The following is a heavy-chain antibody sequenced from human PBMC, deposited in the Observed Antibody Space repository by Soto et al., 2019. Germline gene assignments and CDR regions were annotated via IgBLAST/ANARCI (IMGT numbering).Heavy chain of an antibody. J-gene: IGHJ5*02. Sequence: SETLSLTCAVYGGSFSGYYWSWIRQPPGKGLEWIGEINHSGSTNYNPSLKSRVTISVDTSKNQFSLKLSSVTAADTAVYYCARGLTLTTWGARWFDPWGQGTLVTVS. V-gene: IGHV4-34*01. D-gene: IGHD4-17*01. CDR1: GGSFSGYY. CDR2: INHSGST. CDR3: ARGLTLTTWGARWFDP.